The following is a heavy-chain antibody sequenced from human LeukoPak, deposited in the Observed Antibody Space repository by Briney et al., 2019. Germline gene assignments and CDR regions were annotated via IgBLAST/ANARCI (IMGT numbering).Heavy chain of an antibody. V-gene: IGHV3-7*05. CDR2: INQDGSEK. CDR3: ARDRVAIVRGVTYYFDY. D-gene: IGHD3-10*01. J-gene: IGHJ4*02. CDR1: GFTLSSDW. Sequence: GGSLRLSCAPSGFTLSSDWMSWVRQAPGKGVEWVANINQDGSEKYSVDSVKGRFTISRDNAKNSLYLQMNSLRAEDTAVYYCARDRVAIVRGVTYYFDYWGQGTLVTVSS.